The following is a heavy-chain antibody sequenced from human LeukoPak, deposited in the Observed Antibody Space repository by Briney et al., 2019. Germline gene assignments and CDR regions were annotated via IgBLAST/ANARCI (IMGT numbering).Heavy chain of an antibody. Sequence: GGSLRLSCAASGFTFDDNGMSWVRQAPGKGLEWVSGLNWNGGSTGYADSVKGRFTISRDNAKDSLYLQTNSLRVEDTALYYCATHSYYYGSGSYPHYLDYWGQGTLVTVSA. J-gene: IGHJ4*02. V-gene: IGHV3-20*04. CDR1: GFTFDDNG. CDR2: LNWNGGST. D-gene: IGHD3-10*01. CDR3: ATHSYYYGSGSYPHYLDY.